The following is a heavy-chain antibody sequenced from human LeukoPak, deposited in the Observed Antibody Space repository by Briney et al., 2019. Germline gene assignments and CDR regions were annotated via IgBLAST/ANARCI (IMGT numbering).Heavy chain of an antibody. CDR3: ATGHSYGYDY. D-gene: IGHD5-18*01. CDR1: GFTFSSYS. Sequence: GGSLRLSCAASGFTFSSYSMNWVRQAPGKGLEWVSLIKNVGSVTRYADSVKGRFTISRDDAKNTLDLQMNSLKVDDTAVYYCATGHSYGYDYWGQGTLVTVSS. CDR2: IKNVGSVT. J-gene: IGHJ4*02. V-gene: IGHV3-74*01.